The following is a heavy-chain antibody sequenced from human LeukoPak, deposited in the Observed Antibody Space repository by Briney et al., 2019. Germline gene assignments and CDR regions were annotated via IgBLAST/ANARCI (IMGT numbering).Heavy chain of an antibody. CDR1: GFTVSSNY. CDR2: IYSGGST. Sequence: GGSLRLSCAASGFTVSSNYMSWVRPAPGKGLGWVSVIYSGGSTYYADSVKGRFTISRDNSKNTLYLQMNSLRAEDTAVYYCARGSGYSGYDPFDYWGQGTLVTVSS. V-gene: IGHV3-66*01. CDR3: ARGSGYSGYDPFDY. J-gene: IGHJ4*02. D-gene: IGHD5-12*01.